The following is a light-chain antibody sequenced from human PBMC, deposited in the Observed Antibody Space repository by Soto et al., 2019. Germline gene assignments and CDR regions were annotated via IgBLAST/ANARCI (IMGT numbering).Light chain of an antibody. CDR1: SANIGAGYD. CDR3: QSYDNSLSGSWI. J-gene: IGLJ2*01. CDR2: GDN. V-gene: IGLV1-40*01. Sequence: QSVLTQPPSVSGAPGLRVTISCTGNSANIGAGYDVHWYQQLPGTAPKLLIYGDNNRPSGVPDRFSGSKSGTSASLAITGLQAEDEADCYCQSYDNSLSGSWIFGGGTKLTVL.